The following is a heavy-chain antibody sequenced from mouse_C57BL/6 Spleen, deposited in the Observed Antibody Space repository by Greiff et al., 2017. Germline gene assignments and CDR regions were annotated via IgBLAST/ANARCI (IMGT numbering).Heavy chain of an antibody. CDR1: GFTFSSYG. J-gene: IGHJ2*01. CDR2: ISSGGSYP. D-gene: IGHD1-1*01. CDR3: ARGATVVATVDY. Sequence: EVQLVESGGDLVKPGGSLKLSCAASGFTFSSYGMSWVRQTPDKRLEWVATISSGGSYPYYPDSVKGRFTISRDNAKNTLYLKMSSLKSEDTAMYYCARGATVVATVDYWGQGTTLTVSS. V-gene: IGHV5-6*01.